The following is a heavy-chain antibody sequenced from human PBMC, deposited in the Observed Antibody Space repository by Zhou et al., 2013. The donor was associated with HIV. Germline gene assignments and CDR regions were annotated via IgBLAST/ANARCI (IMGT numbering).Heavy chain of an antibody. D-gene: IGHD6-19*01. CDR2: IYPGDSDT. CDR3: ARPDSSGWYKGAFDI. Sequence: EVQLVQSGAEVKKPGESLKISCKSSGYGFTSYWIGWVRQKPGRGLEWMGVIYPGDSDTRYSPSFQGQVTISADKSISAAYLQWSSLKASDTAMYYCARPDSSGWYKGAFDIWGQGQWSPSL. CDR1: GYGFTSYW. V-gene: IGHV5-51*01. J-gene: IGHJ3*02.